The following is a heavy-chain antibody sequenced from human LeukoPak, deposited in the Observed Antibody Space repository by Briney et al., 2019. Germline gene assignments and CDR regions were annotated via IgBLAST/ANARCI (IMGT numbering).Heavy chain of an antibody. CDR2: IIASGGRT. Sequence: PGGSLRLSCAASGFTFSSYAMSWVRQAPGMGLEWVSGIIASGGRTYHADSVKGRSTISRDNSKNTLYLQVNSLRAEDTAVYYCAKDGVAPGSSGDFFDYWGQGTLVTVSS. J-gene: IGHJ4*02. V-gene: IGHV3-23*01. CDR1: GFTFSSYA. CDR3: AKDGVAPGSSGDFFDY. D-gene: IGHD3-10*01.